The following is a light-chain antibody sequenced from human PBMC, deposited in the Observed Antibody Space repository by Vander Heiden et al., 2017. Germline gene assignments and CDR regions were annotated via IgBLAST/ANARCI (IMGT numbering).Light chain of an antibody. CDR3: SSYTSSSTPV. V-gene: IGLV2-14*01. CDR2: DVS. CDR1: SSAVGGYNS. J-gene: IGLJ3*02. Sequence: SALTPPPSVSGSPGQSLTISCTGTSSAVGGYNSVSWYQQHPGKAPKLMIYDVSNRPSGVSNRFSGSKSGNTASLTISGLQAEDEADYYCSSYTSSSTPVFGGGTKLTVL.